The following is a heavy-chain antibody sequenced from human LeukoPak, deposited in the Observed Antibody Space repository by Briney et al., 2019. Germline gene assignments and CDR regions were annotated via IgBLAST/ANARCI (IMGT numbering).Heavy chain of an antibody. V-gene: IGHV4-4*09. D-gene: IGHD3-22*01. J-gene: IGHJ4*02. CDR3: ARLDSSGYYQRDYYFDY. CDR2: IYTSGSN. Sequence: SETLSPTCPVSGRFISSYYWSWIRQPPGKGLEWIGYIYTSGSNNYNPSLKSRVTISVDTSKNQFSLKLSSVTAADTAVYYCARLDSSGYYQRDYYFDYWGQGTLVTVSS. CDR1: GRFISSYY.